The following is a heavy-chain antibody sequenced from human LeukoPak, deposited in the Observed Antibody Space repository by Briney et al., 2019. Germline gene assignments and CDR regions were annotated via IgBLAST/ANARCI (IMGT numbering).Heavy chain of an antibody. Sequence: GASVKVSCKASGGTFSIYAISWVRHAPGQGLEWMGRIIPILGIANYAQKFQGRVTITADKSTSTAYMELSSLRSEDTAVYYCARDGPAVDYWGQGTLVTVSS. CDR3: ARDGPAVDY. CDR1: GGTFSIYA. J-gene: IGHJ4*02. V-gene: IGHV1-69*04. D-gene: IGHD6-13*01. CDR2: IIPILGIA.